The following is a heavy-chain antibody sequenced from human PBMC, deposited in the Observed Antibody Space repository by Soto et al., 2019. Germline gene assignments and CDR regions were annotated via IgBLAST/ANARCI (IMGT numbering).Heavy chain of an antibody. Sequence: QVQLVQSGAEVKKPGPSVKVSCKASGGTFSSYAISWVRQAPGQGLEWMGGIIPIFGKANYAQKFQGRVTITADESTSTAYMELSSLRSEDTAVYYCARTGTGPSRGAFDIWGQGTMVTVSS. CDR2: IIPIFGKA. J-gene: IGHJ3*02. CDR3: ARTGTGPSRGAFDI. D-gene: IGHD1-7*01. CDR1: GGTFSSYA. V-gene: IGHV1-69*01.